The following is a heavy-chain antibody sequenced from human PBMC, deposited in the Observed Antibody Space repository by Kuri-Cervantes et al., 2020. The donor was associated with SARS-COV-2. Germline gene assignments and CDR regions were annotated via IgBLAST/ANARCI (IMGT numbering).Heavy chain of an antibody. Sequence: GGSLRLSCAASGFNFSSYEMNWVRQAPGKGLEWVAVISYDGSNKYYADSVKGRFTISRDNSKNTLYLQMNGLRAEDTAVYYCAKDARNPTFYSGGYYPGDYWGQGTL. D-gene: IGHD3-22*01. CDR1: GFNFSSYE. J-gene: IGHJ4*02. CDR2: ISYDGSNK. V-gene: IGHV3-30*18. CDR3: AKDARNPTFYSGGYYPGDY.